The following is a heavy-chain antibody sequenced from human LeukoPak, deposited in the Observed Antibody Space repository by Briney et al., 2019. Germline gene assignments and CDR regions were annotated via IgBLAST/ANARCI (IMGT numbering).Heavy chain of an antibody. CDR1: GFTFSSYA. V-gene: IGHV3-23*01. CDR3: AQDYDYGGNSYFDY. J-gene: IGHJ4*02. D-gene: IGHD4-23*01. Sequence: GGSLRLSCAASGFTFSSYAMSCVRQAPGKGLEWVSAISGSGGSTNYADSVKGRFTISRDNSKNTLYLQMNSLRAEDTAVYYCAQDYDYGGNSYFDYWGQGTLVTVSS. CDR2: ISGSGGST.